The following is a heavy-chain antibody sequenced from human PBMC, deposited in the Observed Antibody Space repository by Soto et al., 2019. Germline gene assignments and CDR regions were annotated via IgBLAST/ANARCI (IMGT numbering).Heavy chain of an antibody. Sequence: PGGSLRLSCAASGFTFSSYGMHRVRQAPGKGLEWVAVISYDGSNKYYEDSVKGRFTISRDNSKNTLYLQMNSLRAEDTAVYYCANRLGYSSLGAPSSYFDYWGQGTLVTVSS. CDR2: ISYDGSNK. D-gene: IGHD6-13*01. J-gene: IGHJ4*02. CDR1: GFTFSSYG. V-gene: IGHV3-30*18. CDR3: ANRLGYSSLGAPSSYFDY.